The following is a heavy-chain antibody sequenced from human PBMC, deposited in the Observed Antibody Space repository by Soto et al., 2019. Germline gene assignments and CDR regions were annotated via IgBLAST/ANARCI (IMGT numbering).Heavy chain of an antibody. J-gene: IGHJ5*01. V-gene: IGHV3-21*06. CDR2: ITNRGTHT. CDR3: ARAHEVAWFDS. D-gene: IGHD5-12*01. Sequence: PGGTLRLSCTASGFSFSSYTMNWVRQAPGKGLQWVASITNRGTHTYSADSVKGRFTISRDNDKNSLYLQMNNLRAEDTATYYCARAHEVAWFDSWGLGTLVTVSS. CDR1: GFSFSSYT.